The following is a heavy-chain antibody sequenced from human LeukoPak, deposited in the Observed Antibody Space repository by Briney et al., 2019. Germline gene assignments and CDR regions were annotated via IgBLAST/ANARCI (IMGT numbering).Heavy chain of an antibody. CDR1: GFTFSSYA. CDR2: ISGSGGST. D-gene: IGHD3-3*01. Sequence: PGGSLRLSCAASGFTFSSYAMSWVRQAPGKGLEWVSAISGSGGSTYYADSVKGRFTISRDNSKNTLYLQMNSLRAEDTAVYYCAKPPGFFWSVRVKYYFDYWGQGTLVTVPS. V-gene: IGHV3-23*01. CDR3: AKPPGFFWSVRVKYYFDY. J-gene: IGHJ4*02.